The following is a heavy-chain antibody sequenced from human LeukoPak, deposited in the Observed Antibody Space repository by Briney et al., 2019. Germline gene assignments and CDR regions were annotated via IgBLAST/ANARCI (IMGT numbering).Heavy chain of an antibody. CDR2: ISGSGGST. D-gene: IGHD5-24*01. CDR1: GFTFRTYG. CDR3: AKDKAEMATIDY. Sequence: GGSLRLSCVASGFTFRTYGMSWVRQAPGKGLEWVSAISGSGGSTYYADSVKGRFTISRDNSKNTLYLQMNSLRAEDTAVYYCAKDKAEMATIDYWGQGTLVTVSS. V-gene: IGHV3-23*01. J-gene: IGHJ4*02.